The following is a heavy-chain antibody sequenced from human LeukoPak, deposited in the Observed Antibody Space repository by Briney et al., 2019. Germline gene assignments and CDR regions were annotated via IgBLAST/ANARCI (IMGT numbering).Heavy chain of an antibody. CDR3: AITGTSDYYGMDV. D-gene: IGHD1-7*01. J-gene: IGHJ6*02. CDR2: INHSGST. CDR1: GGSSSGYY. V-gene: IGHV4-34*01. Sequence: SETLSLTSAVYGGSSSGYYWSWIPQPPGKGREWMGEINHSGSTNYNPSLKSRVTISVDTSKNQFSLKLSSVPAADTAVYYCAITGTSDYYGMDVWGQGTTVTVSS.